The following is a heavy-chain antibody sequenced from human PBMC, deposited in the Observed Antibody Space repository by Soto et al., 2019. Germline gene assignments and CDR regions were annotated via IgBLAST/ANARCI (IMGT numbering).Heavy chain of an antibody. Sequence: GTLSLTCTVSGGSISSYYWSWIRQPPGKGLEWIGIIYYSGSTNYNPSLKSRVIISADTSKNQFSLKLTSVTAADTAVYYCARGRLRYFDWLLFPDWGQGTMVTVSS. CDR3: ARGRLRYFDWLLFPD. J-gene: IGHJ3*01. V-gene: IGHV4-59*08. CDR1: GGSISSYY. CDR2: IYYSGST. D-gene: IGHD3-9*01.